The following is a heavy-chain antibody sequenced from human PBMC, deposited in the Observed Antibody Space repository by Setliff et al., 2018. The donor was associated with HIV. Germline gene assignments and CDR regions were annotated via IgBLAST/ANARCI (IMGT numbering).Heavy chain of an antibody. V-gene: IGHV1-8*02. CDR2: MDPNSGNT. J-gene: IGHJ3*01. D-gene: IGHD2-21*02. CDR1: GYTFTTYD. Sequence: ASVKVSCKASGYTFTTYDINWVRQATGQGLEWMGWMDPNSGNTGYAERFQGRVTMTRDTSISTVYMELTSLRSEDMAVYYCARGLGKNRGNSDVFDVWGQGTMVTVSS. CDR3: ARGLGKNRGNSDVFDV.